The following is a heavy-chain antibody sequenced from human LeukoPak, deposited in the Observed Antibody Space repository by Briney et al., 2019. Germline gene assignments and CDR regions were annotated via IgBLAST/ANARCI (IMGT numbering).Heavy chain of an antibody. CDR1: GFTFSNYS. Sequence: GGSLRLSCAASGFTFSNYSMNWVRQAPGKGLEWVSSISSSSSYIYYADSVKGRFTISRDNAKNTLYLQMNSLRAEDTAVYYCARERHYYYMDVWGKGTRVTVS. J-gene: IGHJ6*03. CDR2: ISSSSSYI. V-gene: IGHV3-21*01. CDR3: ARERHYYYMDV.